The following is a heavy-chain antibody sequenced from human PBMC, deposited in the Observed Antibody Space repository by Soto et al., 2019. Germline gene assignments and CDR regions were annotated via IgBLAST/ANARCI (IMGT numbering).Heavy chain of an antibody. CDR2: IYSGGST. V-gene: IGHV3-66*01. CDR1: GFTVSSNY. J-gene: IGHJ6*03. CDR3: ALLRFLSNYYYMDV. D-gene: IGHD3-3*01. Sequence: GGSLRLSCAASGFTVSSNYMSWVRQAPGKGLEWVSVIYSGGSTYYADSVKGRFTISRDNSKNTLYLQMNSLRAEDTAVYYCALLRFLSNYYYMDVWGKGTTVTVSS.